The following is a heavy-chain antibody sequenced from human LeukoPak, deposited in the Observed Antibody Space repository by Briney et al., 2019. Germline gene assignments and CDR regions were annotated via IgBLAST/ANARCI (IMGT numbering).Heavy chain of an antibody. Sequence: GGSLRLSCEASGFTFTSFWLTWVRKSPGKGLEWVANINRDGTKTTYVDSVKGRFTISRDNAKNSLFLHMSSLRAEDTAVYYCATAPAAADSSWGQGTLVAVSS. CDR1: GFTFTSFW. CDR2: INRDGTKT. V-gene: IGHV3-7*01. CDR3: ATAPAAADSS. J-gene: IGHJ5*02. D-gene: IGHD6-13*01.